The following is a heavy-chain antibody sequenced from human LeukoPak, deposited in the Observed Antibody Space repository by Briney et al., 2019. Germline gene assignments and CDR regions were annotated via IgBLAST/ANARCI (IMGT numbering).Heavy chain of an antibody. D-gene: IGHD6-13*01. J-gene: IGHJ5*02. Sequence: SQTLSFTCTVSGGSISSGGYYWSWIRQHPGKGLEWIGYIYYSGSTYYNPSLKSRVTISVDTSKNQFSLKLSSVTAADTAVYYCARISIAAAGNWFDPWGQGTLVTVSS. CDR1: GGSISSGGYY. CDR3: ARISIAAAGNWFDP. V-gene: IGHV4-31*03. CDR2: IYYSGST.